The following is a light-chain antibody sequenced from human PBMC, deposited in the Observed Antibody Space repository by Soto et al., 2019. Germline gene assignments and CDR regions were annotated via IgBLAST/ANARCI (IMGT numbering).Light chain of an antibody. CDR2: KIS. V-gene: IGKV2-30*02. J-gene: IGKJ1*01. CDR3: MQGTLWPWT. Sequence: VMTQSPDSLAVSLGERATINCKPSQSVLLSSANKNYLAWYQRRPGQPPRRLIYKISYRDSGVPDRFSGSGSGTYFTLKISRVEAEDVGFYYCMQGTLWPWTFGQGTKVDIK. CDR1: QSVLLSSANKNY.